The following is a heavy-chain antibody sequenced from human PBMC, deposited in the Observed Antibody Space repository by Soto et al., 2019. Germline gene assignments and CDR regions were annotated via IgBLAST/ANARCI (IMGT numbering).Heavy chain of an antibody. Sequence: PGGSLRLSCAASGFTFHNFALNWVRQAPGKGPEWVSSVSGSGGSTYYADSVKGRFTVSRDNSKNTLFLQMNSLRVEDTAMYYCAKAPPSGYGRPLEVWGPETMVTVSS. CDR3: AKAPPSGYGRPLEV. V-gene: IGHV3-23*01. CDR2: VSGSGGST. D-gene: IGHD5-18*01. J-gene: IGHJ3*01. CDR1: GFTFHNFA.